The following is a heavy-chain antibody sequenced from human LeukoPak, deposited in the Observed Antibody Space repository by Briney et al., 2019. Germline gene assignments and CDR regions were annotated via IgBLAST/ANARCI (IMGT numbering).Heavy chain of an antibody. CDR2: ISWNSGSI. CDR3: AKDINPYYDYVWGSYRYNPSPFDY. J-gene: IGHJ4*02. V-gene: IGHV3-9*01. Sequence: PGRSLRLSCAASGFTFDDYAMHWVRQAPGKGLEWVSGISWNSGSIGYADSVKGRFTISRDNAKNSLYLQMNSLRAEDTALYYCAKDINPYYDYVWGSYRYNPSPFDYWGQGTLVTVSS. D-gene: IGHD3-16*02. CDR1: GFTFDDYA.